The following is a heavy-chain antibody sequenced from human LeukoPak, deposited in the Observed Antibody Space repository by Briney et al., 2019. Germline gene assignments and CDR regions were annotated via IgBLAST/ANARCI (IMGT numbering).Heavy chain of an antibody. CDR2: IYYGGST. CDR3: ARDDVVTTDYYYGMDV. V-gene: IGHV4-59*01. CDR1: GGSISSYY. Sequence: SETLSLTCTVSGGSISSYYWSWIRQPPGKGLEWIGYIYYGGSTNYNPSLKSRVTISVDTSKNQFSLKLSSVTAADTAVYYCARDDVVTTDYYYGMDVWGQGTTVTVSS. D-gene: IGHD3-16*02. J-gene: IGHJ6*02.